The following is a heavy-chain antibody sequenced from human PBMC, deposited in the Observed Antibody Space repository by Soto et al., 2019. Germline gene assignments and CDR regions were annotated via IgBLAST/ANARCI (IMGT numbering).Heavy chain of an antibody. CDR1: GYTFTSYG. D-gene: IGHD6-6*01. CDR3: ARIKRDSGSNWFDP. J-gene: IGHJ5*02. Sequence: GASVKVSCKASGYTFTSYGISWVRQALGQGLEWMGWISAYNGNTNYAQKLQGRVTMTTDTSTSTAYMELRSLRSDDTAVYYCARIKRDSGSNWFDPWGKGTLVTVSS. CDR2: ISAYNGNT. V-gene: IGHV1-18*01.